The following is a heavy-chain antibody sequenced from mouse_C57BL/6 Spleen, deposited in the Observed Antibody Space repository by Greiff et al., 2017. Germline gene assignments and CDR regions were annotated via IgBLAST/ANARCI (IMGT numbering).Heavy chain of an antibody. CDR3: ARRGRDGYYFDY. CDR1: GFTFSSYG. V-gene: IGHV5-6*02. D-gene: IGHD1-1*01. Sequence: EVKLQESGGDLVKPGGSLKLSCAASGFTFSSYGMSWVRQTPDKRLEWVATISSGGSYTYYPDSVKGRFTISRDNAKNTLYLQMSSLKSEDTAMYYCARRGRDGYYFDYWGQGTTLTVSS. CDR2: ISSGGSYT. J-gene: IGHJ2*01.